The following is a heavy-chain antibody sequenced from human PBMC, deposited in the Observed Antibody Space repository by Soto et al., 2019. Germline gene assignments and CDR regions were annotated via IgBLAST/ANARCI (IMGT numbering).Heavy chain of an antibody. D-gene: IGHD3-3*01. V-gene: IGHV4-59*08. Sequence: PSETLSLTCSFSGDSVTSHYLTWIRQSPEKGLEWIGYMHYTGFSHYNPSLKSRLTISVDTSKNQFSLKLSSVTAADTAVYYCARHVKTEYYDFWSGTYYYMDVWGKGTTVTVSS. CDR3: ARHVKTEYYDFWSGTYYYMDV. J-gene: IGHJ6*03. CDR2: MHYTGFS. CDR1: GDSVTSHY.